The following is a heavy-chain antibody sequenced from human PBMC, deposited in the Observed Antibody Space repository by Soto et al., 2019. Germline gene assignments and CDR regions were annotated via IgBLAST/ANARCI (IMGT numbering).Heavy chain of an antibody. CDR2: IYYSGST. CDR3: ARGSIYGDYVGVDYYYYGMDV. V-gene: IGHV4-59*01. CDR1: GGSISSYY. J-gene: IGHJ6*02. Sequence: SSETLSLTCTVSGGSISSYYWSWIRQPPGKGLECIGYIYYSGSTNYNPSLKSRVTISVDTSKNQFSLKLSSVTAADTAVYYCARGSIYGDYVGVDYYYYGMDVWGQGTTVTVSS. D-gene: IGHD4-17*01.